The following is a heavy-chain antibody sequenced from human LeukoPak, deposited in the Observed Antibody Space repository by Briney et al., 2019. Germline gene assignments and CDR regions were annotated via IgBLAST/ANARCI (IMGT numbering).Heavy chain of an antibody. V-gene: IGHV3-72*01. J-gene: IGHJ4*02. CDR2: TSNKANSYTT. CDR3: ARVIAASYLDS. D-gene: IGHD6-13*01. Sequence: PGGSLRLSCAASGFTFSSYEMNWVRQAPGKGLEWVGRTSNKANSYTTDYAASVKGRFTISRDDSKNSLYLQMNSLKTEDTAVYYCARVIAASYLDSWGQGTLVTVSS. CDR1: GFTFSSYE.